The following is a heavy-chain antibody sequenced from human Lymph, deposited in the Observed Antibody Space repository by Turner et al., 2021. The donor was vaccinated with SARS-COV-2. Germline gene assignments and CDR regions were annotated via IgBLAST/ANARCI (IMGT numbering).Heavy chain of an antibody. J-gene: IGHJ6*02. CDR3: ARVGSSVVPYYYYGVDV. V-gene: IGHV1-69*01. Sequence: QVQPVQSGAEVTKPGSSVKVSCKASGGPISSYAISWVRQAPGQGLEWMGVIIPVFGTANYAQKFQGRVTITADESTSTAYMDLSSLRSEDTAVYYCARVGSSVVPYYYYGVDVWGQGTTVTVSS. CDR1: GGPISSYA. D-gene: IGHD3-22*01. CDR2: IIPVFGTA.